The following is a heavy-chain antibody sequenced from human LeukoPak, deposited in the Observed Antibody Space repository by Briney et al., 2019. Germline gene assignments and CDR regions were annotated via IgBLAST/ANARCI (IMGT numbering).Heavy chain of an antibody. J-gene: IGHJ4*02. CDR3: ARDELAGSFDY. D-gene: IGHD1-26*01. CDR1: GFTFSRYW. CDR2: IKEDGSEK. V-gene: IGHV3-7*01. Sequence: PGGSLRLSCAASGFTFSRYWLSWVRQAPGKGLEWVANIKEDGSEKYYVDSVKGRFTISRDNAKNSLYMQMSSLRAEDTAVYYCARDELAGSFDYWGQGTLVTVSS.